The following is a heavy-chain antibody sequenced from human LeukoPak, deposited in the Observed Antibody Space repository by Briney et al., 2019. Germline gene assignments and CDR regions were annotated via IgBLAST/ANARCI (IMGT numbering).Heavy chain of an antibody. J-gene: IGHJ5*02. CDR1: GGSVSSGYYY. CDR3: ARGRNPFDP. CDR2: IYYSGAT. D-gene: IGHD1-14*01. V-gene: IGHV4-61*01. Sequence: KSSETLSLTCTVSGGSVSSGYYYWSWIRQPPEKGLEWIGYIYYSGATNYNPSLKNRVTISVDTSRNQFSLKLSSVTAADTAVYYCARGRNPFDPWGQGTLVTVSS.